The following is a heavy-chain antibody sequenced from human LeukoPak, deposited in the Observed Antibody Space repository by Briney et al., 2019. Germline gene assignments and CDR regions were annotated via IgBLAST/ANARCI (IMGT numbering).Heavy chain of an antibody. CDR3: ARGWRGDTAMLNFDY. V-gene: IGHV3-11*01. CDR2: ISSSGSII. Sequence: GGSLRLSCAASGFTFSDYYMRWIRQAPGKGLEWVSYISSSGSIIYYADSVKGRFTISRDNAKSSLYLQMNSLRAEDTAVYYCARGWRGDTAMLNFDYWGQGTLVTVSS. CDR1: GFTFSDYY. D-gene: IGHD5-18*01. J-gene: IGHJ4*02.